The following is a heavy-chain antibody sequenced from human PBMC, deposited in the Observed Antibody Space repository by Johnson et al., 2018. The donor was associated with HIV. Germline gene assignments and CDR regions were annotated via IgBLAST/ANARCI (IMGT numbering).Heavy chain of an antibody. V-gene: IGHV3-7*02. J-gene: IGHJ3*02. D-gene: IGHD2-8*02. CDR1: GFTFSSCW. CDR3: GKSGLFVLVVYAPDVFDI. CDR2: IKQDGSEK. Sequence: VQLVESGGGLVQPGGSLRLSCAASGFTFSSCWMSWVRQAPGKGLEWVANIKQDGSEKYYADSVKGRFTISRDNSKNTLYLQMNSLRPEDTAVYYCGKSGLFVLVVYAPDVFDIWGQGTMVTVSS.